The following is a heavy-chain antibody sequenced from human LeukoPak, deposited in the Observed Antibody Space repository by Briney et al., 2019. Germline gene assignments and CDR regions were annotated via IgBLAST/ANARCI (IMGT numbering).Heavy chain of an antibody. CDR1: GFTFSNYA. Sequence: GGSLRLSCAASGFTFSNYAMSWVRQAPGEGLEWVSTISGSAGSAYHADSVKGRFTISRDNANNSLYLQMNSLRAEDTAVYYCARESEYSSNAFDYWGQGTLVTVSS. V-gene: IGHV3-23*01. CDR3: ARESEYSSNAFDY. D-gene: IGHD6-6*01. J-gene: IGHJ4*02. CDR2: ISGSAGSA.